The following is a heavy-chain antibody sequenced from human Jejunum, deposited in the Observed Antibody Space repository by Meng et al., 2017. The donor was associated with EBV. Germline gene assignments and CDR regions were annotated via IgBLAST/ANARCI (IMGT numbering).Heavy chain of an antibody. CDR2: IFHSGNT. D-gene: IGHD3-16*01. V-gene: IGHV4-4*02. CDR1: GDSIISTDTW. CDR3: ARGSHYTWDV. J-gene: IGHJ4*02. Sequence: QVDLPESGPGLVKPSGPPSLTCGVSGDSIISTDTWWSWVRQPPGKGLEWIGEIFHSGNTNYNPSLKSQVTMSVDTSKNQFSLNLSSVTAADSAVYYCARGSHYTWDVWGQGTLVTVSS.